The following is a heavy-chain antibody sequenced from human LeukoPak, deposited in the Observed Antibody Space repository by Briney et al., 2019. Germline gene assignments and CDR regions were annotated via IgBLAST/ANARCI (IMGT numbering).Heavy chain of an antibody. CDR2: IYSGGST. V-gene: IGHV3-53*01. CDR1: GFTVSSNY. Sequence: GGSLRLSCAASGFTVSSNYMSWVRQAPGKGLEWVSAIYSGGSTYYADSVKGRFTISRDNSKNTLYLQMNSLRAEDTAVYYCARVRKEYQLLLFDYWGQRTLVTVSS. CDR3: ARVRKEYQLLLFDY. D-gene: IGHD2-2*01. J-gene: IGHJ4*02.